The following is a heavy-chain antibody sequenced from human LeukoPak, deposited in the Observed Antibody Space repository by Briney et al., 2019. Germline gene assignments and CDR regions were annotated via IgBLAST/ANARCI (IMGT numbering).Heavy chain of an antibody. J-gene: IGHJ4*02. Sequence: KVSCKASGGTFSSYAISWVGQPPGQGLEWMGTIIPIFGIANYAQKFQGRVTITADKSTSTAYMELSSLRSEDTAVYYCARDAHFYGDYTFDYWDQGTLVTVSS. CDR3: ARDAHFYGDYTFDY. V-gene: IGHV1-69*04. D-gene: IGHD4-17*01. CDR1: GGTFSSYA. CDR2: IIPIFGIA.